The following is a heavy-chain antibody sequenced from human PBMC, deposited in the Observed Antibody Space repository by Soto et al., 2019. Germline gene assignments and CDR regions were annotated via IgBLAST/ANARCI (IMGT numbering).Heavy chain of an antibody. CDR1: GGSISSYY. Sequence: SETLSLTCTVSGGSISSYYWSWIRQPPGKGLEWIGYIYYSGSTNYNPSLKSRVTISVDASKNQFSLKLSSVTAADTAVYYCARVGVAVDAFDIWGQGTMVTVSS. V-gene: IGHV4-59*01. CDR2: IYYSGST. J-gene: IGHJ3*02. D-gene: IGHD2-15*01. CDR3: ARVGVAVDAFDI.